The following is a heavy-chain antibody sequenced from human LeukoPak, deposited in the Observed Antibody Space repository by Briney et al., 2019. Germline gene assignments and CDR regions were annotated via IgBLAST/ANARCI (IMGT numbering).Heavy chain of an antibody. J-gene: IGHJ5*02. Sequence: GRSLRLFCATSGFVFSDYGIHWVRQAPGKGLEWVAFIRYDGSDPNYPDSVKGRFTISRDNSKNMVQVQMNSLRVEDTAVYYCAQARFCSNDSCSFGTTWFDPWGQGTLVTVSS. CDR1: GFVFSDYG. V-gene: IGHV3-30*02. CDR2: IRYDGSDP. CDR3: AQARFCSNDSCSFGTTWFDP. D-gene: IGHD2-8*01.